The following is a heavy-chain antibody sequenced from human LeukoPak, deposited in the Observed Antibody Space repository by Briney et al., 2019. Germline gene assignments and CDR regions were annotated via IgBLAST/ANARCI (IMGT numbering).Heavy chain of an antibody. CDR2: IYYSGST. V-gene: IGHV4-61*01. J-gene: IGHJ4*02. D-gene: IGHD3-10*01. CDR1: GFSITSGYY. Sequence: SETLSLTCNVSGFSITSGYYWGWIRQPPGKGLEWIGYIYYSGSTHYNPSLKSRVTISVDTSKKQFSLKLSSVTAADTAVYYCATMVRGTHMFYFDYWGQGTLVTVSS. CDR3: ATMVRGTHMFYFDY.